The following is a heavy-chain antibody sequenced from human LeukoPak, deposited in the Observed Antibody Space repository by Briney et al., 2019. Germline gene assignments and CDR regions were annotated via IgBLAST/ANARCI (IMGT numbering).Heavy chain of an antibody. CDR1: GFSFSTYA. CDR2: VNGNGGST. CDR3: ARTGSSWYDY. V-gene: IGHV3-23*01. D-gene: IGHD6-13*01. Sequence: GGSLRLSCAASGFSFSTYAMSWVRQAPGKGLEWVSGVNGNGGSTSYADSVKGRFTIFRDNSKNTVYLQMNSLRVEDTAVYYCARTGSSWYDYWGQGTLVTVSS. J-gene: IGHJ4*02.